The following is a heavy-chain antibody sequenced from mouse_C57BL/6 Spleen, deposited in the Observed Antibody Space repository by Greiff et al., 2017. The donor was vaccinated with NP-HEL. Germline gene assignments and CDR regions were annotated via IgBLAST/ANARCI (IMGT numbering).Heavy chain of an antibody. CDR2: INYDGSST. J-gene: IGHJ4*01. D-gene: IGHD2-2*01. CDR3: AREGGNGYDGDYYAMDY. Sequence: DVKLVESEGGLVQPGSSMKLSCTASGFTFSDYYMAWVRQVPEKGLEWVANINYDGSSTYYLDSLKSRFIISRDNAKNILYLQMSSLKSEDTATYYCAREGGNGYDGDYYAMDYWGQGTSVTVSS. CDR1: GFTFSDYY. V-gene: IGHV5-16*01.